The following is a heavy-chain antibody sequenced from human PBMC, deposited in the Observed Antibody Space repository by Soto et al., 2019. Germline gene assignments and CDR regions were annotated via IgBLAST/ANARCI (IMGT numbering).Heavy chain of an antibody. CDR1: GYTLTGYY. V-gene: IGHV1-2*04. D-gene: IGHD6-13*01. Sequence: EASVKVSCKASGYTLTGYYMHWVRQAHRQGLEWMGWINPNSGGTNYAQKFQGWVTMTRDTSISTAYMELSRLRSDDTAVYYCARDWHPSGAAADYYFDYWGQGTLVTVSS. CDR3: ARDWHPSGAAADYYFDY. CDR2: INPNSGGT. J-gene: IGHJ4*02.